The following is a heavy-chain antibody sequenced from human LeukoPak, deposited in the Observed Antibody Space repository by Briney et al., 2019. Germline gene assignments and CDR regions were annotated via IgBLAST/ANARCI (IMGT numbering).Heavy chain of an antibody. CDR2: IIPISGTA. CDR1: GGTFSSYA. V-gene: IGHV1-69*13. Sequence: SVKVSCKASGGTFSSYAISWVRQAPGQGLEWMGGIIPISGTANYAQKFQGRVTAYMELSSLRSEDTAVYYCARGFTMWDYWGQGTLVTVSS. J-gene: IGHJ4*02. D-gene: IGHD3-10*02. CDR3: ARGFTMWDY.